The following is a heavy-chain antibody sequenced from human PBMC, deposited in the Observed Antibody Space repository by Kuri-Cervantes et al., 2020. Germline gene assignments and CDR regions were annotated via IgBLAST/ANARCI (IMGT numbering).Heavy chain of an antibody. CDR2: IAWNSGSI. J-gene: IGHJ6*03. CDR1: GLTFDDYA. CDR3: ARDRFWEYYYYMDV. V-gene: IGHV3-9*01. D-gene: IGHD3-3*01. Sequence: GGSLRLSCAASGLTFDDYAMHWVRQAPGKGLEWVSGIAWNSGSIAYADSVKGRFTISRDNAKNTLYLQMNSLRAEDTAVYYCARDRFWEYYYYMDVWGKGTTVTDSS.